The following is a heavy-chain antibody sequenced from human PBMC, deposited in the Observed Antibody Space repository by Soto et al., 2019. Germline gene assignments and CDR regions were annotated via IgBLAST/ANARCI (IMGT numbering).Heavy chain of an antibody. D-gene: IGHD6-13*01. CDR1: GFTFGSYA. CDR3: AKDALRLAPSGPHLEY. Sequence: PGWSLRRSCAASGFTFGSYAMSLVRQAPGKGLEWVSCISGSGGTTYYADCVKGRFTISRDNSKNTLYLQMNSLRAEDTAVYYCAKDALRLAPSGPHLEYLCQGTLVHVSS. V-gene: IGHV3-23*01. J-gene: IGHJ4*01. CDR2: ISGSGGTT.